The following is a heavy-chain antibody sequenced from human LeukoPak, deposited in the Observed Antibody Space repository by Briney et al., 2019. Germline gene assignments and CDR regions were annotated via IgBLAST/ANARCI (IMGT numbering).Heavy chain of an antibody. D-gene: IGHD6-19*01. CDR3: AKGQVIAVAHNWFDP. J-gene: IGHJ5*02. CDR1: GFTFSSYG. CDR2: IRYDGSNK. Sequence: PGRSLRLSCAASGFTFSSYGMHWVRQAPGKGLEWVAFIRYDGSNKYYADSVKGRFTISRDNSKNTLYLQMNSLRAEDTAVYYCAKGQVIAVAHNWFDPWGQGTLVTVSS. V-gene: IGHV3-30*02.